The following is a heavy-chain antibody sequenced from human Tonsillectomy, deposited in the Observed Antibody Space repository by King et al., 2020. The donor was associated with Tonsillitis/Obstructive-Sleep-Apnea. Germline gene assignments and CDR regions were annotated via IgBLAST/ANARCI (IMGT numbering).Heavy chain of an antibody. CDR2: ISSSSSSI. CDR1: GFTFSSYN. Sequence: VQLVGSGGGLVQPGGSLRLSCAASGFTFSSYNMHWVRQAPGKGLEWVSYISSSSSSIYYADSVKGRFTIFRDNSKNSLYLQMNSLRDEDTALYYCARDSDILYTGTSSVDYWGQGTLVTVSS. D-gene: IGHD1-7*01. CDR3: ARDSDILYTGTSSVDY. V-gene: IGHV3-48*02. J-gene: IGHJ4*02.